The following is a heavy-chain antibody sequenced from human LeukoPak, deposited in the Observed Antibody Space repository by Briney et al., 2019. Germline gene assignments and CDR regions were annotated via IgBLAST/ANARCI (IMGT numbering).Heavy chain of an antibody. CDR2: IIPIFGTA. Sequence: ASVKVSCKASGGTFSSYAISWVRQAPGQGLEWMGGIIPIFGTANYAQKFQGRVTITADESTSTAYMELSSLRSEDTAMYYCARAPYNSGGSTNYYYYYYMDVWGKGTTVTVSS. J-gene: IGHJ6*03. V-gene: IGHV1-69*13. CDR3: ARAPYNSGGSTNYYYYYYMDV. CDR1: GGTFSSYA. D-gene: IGHD6-19*01.